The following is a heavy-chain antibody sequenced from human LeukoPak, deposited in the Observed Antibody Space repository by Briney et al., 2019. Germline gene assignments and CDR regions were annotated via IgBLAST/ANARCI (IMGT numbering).Heavy chain of an antibody. CDR3: ARAEGYCSSTSCLTPPYDY. Sequence: SETLSLTCAVYGGSFSGYYWSWIRQPPGKGLEWIGEINHSGSTNYNPSLKSRVTIPVDTSKNQFSLKLSSVTAADTAVYYCARAEGYCSSTSCLTPPYDYWGQGTLVTVSS. V-gene: IGHV4-34*01. CDR1: GGSFSGYY. D-gene: IGHD2-2*01. CDR2: INHSGST. J-gene: IGHJ4*02.